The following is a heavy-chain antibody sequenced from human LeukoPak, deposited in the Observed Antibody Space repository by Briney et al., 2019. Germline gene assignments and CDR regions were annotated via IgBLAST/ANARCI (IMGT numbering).Heavy chain of an antibody. V-gene: IGHV3-23*01. J-gene: IGHJ4*02. D-gene: IGHD6-19*01. CDR1: GFTFTTYN. CDR2: ITGSGGST. CDR3: AKDTSGWYRGVFDY. Sequence: GGSLRLSCAASGFTFTTYNRNWVGRPQGKGRDGVSTITGSGGSTYYADSVTGRFTISRDNSKNTLYLQMNSLRAEDTALYYCAKDTSGWYRGVFDYWGQGTLVTVSS.